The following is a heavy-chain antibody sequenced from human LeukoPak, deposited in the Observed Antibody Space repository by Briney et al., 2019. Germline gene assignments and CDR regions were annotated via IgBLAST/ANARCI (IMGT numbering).Heavy chain of an antibody. CDR2: VFYSGST. Sequence: PSETLSLTCIVSGDSISSNKYYWGWIRQPPGKGLEWVGSVFYSGSTYYNPSLKSRVIILVDTSKNHFSLKLSSVTAADTAVYYCARSLFKGMVRGVPFDYWGQGTLVTVSS. J-gene: IGHJ4*02. D-gene: IGHD3-10*01. V-gene: IGHV4-39*02. CDR1: GDSISSNKYY. CDR3: ARSLFKGMVRGVPFDY.